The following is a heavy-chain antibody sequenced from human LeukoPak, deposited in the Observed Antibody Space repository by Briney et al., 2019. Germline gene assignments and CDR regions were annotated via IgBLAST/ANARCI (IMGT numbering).Heavy chain of an antibody. D-gene: IGHD3-10*01. Sequence: TGGSLRLSCAASGFTFSGYWMSWVRQAPGKGLEWVANIKEDGSEKYYVDSVKGRFTISRDNAKNSLYLQMNSLRAEDTAVYYCARGGFDIWGQGTMVTVSS. CDR1: GFTFSGYW. V-gene: IGHV3-7*01. CDR2: IKEDGSEK. CDR3: ARGGFDI. J-gene: IGHJ3*02.